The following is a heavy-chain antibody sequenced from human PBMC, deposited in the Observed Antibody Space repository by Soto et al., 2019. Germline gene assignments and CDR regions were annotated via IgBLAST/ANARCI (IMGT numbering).Heavy chain of an antibody. CDR2: FVPMFSSS. Sequence: VQLVQSGAEVRKPGSSVNVSCKASGTSFTSYGIHWVRQAPGQGLEWMGGFVPMFSSSNYAQKFQDRLTIVADESTNTAYMELSSLRADDSAIYYCARTGGTYYFDHWGKGTLVTVSS. CDR3: ARTGGTYYFDH. D-gene: IGHD1-1*01. V-gene: IGHV1-69*01. CDR1: GTSFTSYG. J-gene: IGHJ4*02.